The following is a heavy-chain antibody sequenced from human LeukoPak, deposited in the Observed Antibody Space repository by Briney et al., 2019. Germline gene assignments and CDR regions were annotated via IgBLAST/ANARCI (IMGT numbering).Heavy chain of an antibody. CDR2: INHSGST. Sequence: SGTLSLTCAVYGGSFSGYYWSWIRQPPGKGLEWIGEINHSGSTNYNPSLKSRVTISVDTSKNQFSLKLSSVTAADTAVYYCARDAPFLDYWGQGTLVTVSS. J-gene: IGHJ4*02. D-gene: IGHD2-2*01. CDR3: ARDAPFLDY. V-gene: IGHV4-34*01. CDR1: GGSFSGYY.